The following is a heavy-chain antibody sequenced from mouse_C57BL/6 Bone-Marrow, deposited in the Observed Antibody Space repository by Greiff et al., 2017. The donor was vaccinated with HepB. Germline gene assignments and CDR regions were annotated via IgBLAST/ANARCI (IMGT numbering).Heavy chain of an antibody. Sequence: EVHLVESGGGLVQPKGSLKLSCAASGFTFNTYAMHWVRQAPGKGLEWVARIRSKSSNYATYYADSVKDRFTISRDDSQSMLYLQMNNLKTEDTAMYYCVRGEGQLSTGTVFDYWGQGTTLTVSS. CDR2: IRSKSSNYAT. CDR3: VRGEGQLSTGTVFDY. CDR1: GFTFNTYA. V-gene: IGHV10-3*01. D-gene: IGHD4-1*02. J-gene: IGHJ2*01.